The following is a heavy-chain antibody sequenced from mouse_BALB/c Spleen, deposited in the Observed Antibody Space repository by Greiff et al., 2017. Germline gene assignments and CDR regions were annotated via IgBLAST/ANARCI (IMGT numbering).Heavy chain of an antibody. D-gene: IGHD3-3*01. CDR1: GFTFSDYY. CDR2: ISDGGSYT. V-gene: IGHV5-4*02. J-gene: IGHJ4*01. CDR3: AREKGRYAMDY. Sequence: EVKLEESGGGLVKPGGSLKLSCAASGFTFSDYYMYWVRQTPEKRLEWVATISDGGSYTYYPDSVKGRFTISRDNAKNNLYLQMSSLKSEDTAMYYCAREKGRYAMDYWGQGTSVTVSS.